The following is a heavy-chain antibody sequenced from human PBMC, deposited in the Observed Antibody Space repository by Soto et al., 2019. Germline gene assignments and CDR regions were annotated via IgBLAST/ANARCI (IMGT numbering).Heavy chain of an antibody. V-gene: IGHV3-23*01. Sequence: TRKGLQWVSAISGSGGSTYYADSVNGRFTISRDNSKNTPYPQMNSLRADDTAVYYIAKDHLRALEDRIRPPRCYGTPVPVSA. CDR2: ISGSGGST. J-gene: IGHJ5*02. CDR3: AKDHLRALEDRIRPP. D-gene: IGHD2-15*01.